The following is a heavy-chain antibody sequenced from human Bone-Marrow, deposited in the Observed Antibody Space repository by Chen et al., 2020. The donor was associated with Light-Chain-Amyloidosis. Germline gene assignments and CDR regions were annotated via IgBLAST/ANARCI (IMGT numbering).Heavy chain of an antibody. CDR1: GFTFEESA. Sequence: EVQLVESGGGLVQPGRSLRLSCAASGFTFEESAMHWVRQAPGKGLEWVAGISWNSYSIAYADGIEWGWAGGGEAEKRERGRKRKRRREEEGGGEECAKDVGPGTTRYFEDWGQGTLVTVSS. CDR2: ISWNSYSI. V-gene: IGHV3-9*01. J-gene: IGHJ4*02. CDR3: AKDVGPGTTRYFED. D-gene: IGHD1-7*01.